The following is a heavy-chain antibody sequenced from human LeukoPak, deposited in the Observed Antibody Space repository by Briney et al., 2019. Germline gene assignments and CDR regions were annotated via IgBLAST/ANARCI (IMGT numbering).Heavy chain of an antibody. CDR3: AREGPVSSGWYPVYYYYYMDV. CDR2: INTNTGNP. D-gene: IGHD6-19*01. CDR1: GYTFTTYA. Sequence: ASVKVSCKASGYTFTTYAMNWVRQAPGQGLGWMGWINTNTGNPTYAQGFTGRFVFSLDTSVSTAYLQISSLKAEDTAVYYCAREGPVSSGWYPVYYYYYMDVWGKGTTVTVSS. V-gene: IGHV7-4-1*02. J-gene: IGHJ6*03.